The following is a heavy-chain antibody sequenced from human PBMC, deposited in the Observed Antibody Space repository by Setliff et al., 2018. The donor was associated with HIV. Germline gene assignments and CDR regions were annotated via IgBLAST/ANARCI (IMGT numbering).Heavy chain of an antibody. J-gene: IGHJ3*02. CDR1: GFILSNYA. Sequence: AGGSLRLSCAASGFILSNYAVSWVRQAAGKGLEWVSSISPSSSYIHYADSVKGRFTISRDNAKNSLYLQVNSLRAEDTAVYYCARQGPSRGSGYYPPDDAFDIWGQGTMVTVSS. D-gene: IGHD3-22*01. CDR2: ISPSSSYI. V-gene: IGHV3-21*01. CDR3: ARQGPSRGSGYYPPDDAFDI.